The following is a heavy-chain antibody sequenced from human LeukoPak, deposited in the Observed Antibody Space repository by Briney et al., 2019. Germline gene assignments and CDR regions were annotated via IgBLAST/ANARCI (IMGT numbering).Heavy chain of an antibody. V-gene: IGHV4-59*01. D-gene: IGHD2-15*01. CDR3: ARDSGGYCSGGSCYPWWFDP. J-gene: IGHJ5*02. CDR1: GGSINSYY. CDR2: IYYSGST. Sequence: PETLSLTCTVSGGSINSYYWSWIRQPPGKGLEWVGYIYYSGSTNYNPSLKSRVTISVDTSKNQFSLKLSSVTAADTAVYYCARDSGGYCSGGSCYPWWFDPWGQGTLVTVSS.